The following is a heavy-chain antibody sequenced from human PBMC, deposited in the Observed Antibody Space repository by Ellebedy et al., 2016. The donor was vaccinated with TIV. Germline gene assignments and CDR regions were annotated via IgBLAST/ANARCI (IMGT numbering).Heavy chain of an antibody. V-gene: IGHV1-69*13. CDR2: IIAIFRTA. Sequence: AASVKVSCKASGGSYNTHAMSWARQAPGQGLEWMGGIIAIFRTANYAQKFQGRITITADESTSTVYMELSSLKFEDTAVYYCARYSGYHIRGNHFDYWGQGTLVTVSS. D-gene: IGHD5-12*01. CDR1: GGSYNTHA. CDR3: ARYSGYHIRGNHFDY. J-gene: IGHJ4*02.